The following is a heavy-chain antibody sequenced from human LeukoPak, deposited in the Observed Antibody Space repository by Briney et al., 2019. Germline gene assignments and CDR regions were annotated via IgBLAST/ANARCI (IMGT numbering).Heavy chain of an antibody. CDR1: GGSISSYY. CDR2: IYYSGST. J-gene: IGHJ6*02. D-gene: IGHD6-19*01. V-gene: IGHV4-59*01. Sequence: PSETLSLTCTVSGGSISSYYWSWIRQPPGKGLEWIGYIYYSGSTNYNPSLKSRVTISVDTSKNQFSLKLSSATAADTAVYYCARVRNEVAVAGRGPYYYYGMDVWGQGTTVTVSS. CDR3: ARVRNEVAVAGRGPYYYYGMDV.